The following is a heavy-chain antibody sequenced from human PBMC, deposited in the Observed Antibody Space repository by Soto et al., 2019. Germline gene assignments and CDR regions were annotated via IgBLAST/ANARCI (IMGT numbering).Heavy chain of an antibody. J-gene: IGHJ6*02. Sequence: GGSLRLSCAASGFTFSSYSMNWVRQAPGKGLEWVSSISSSSSYIYHAETVKGRFTISRDNAKNLLYLQMNSLRAEDTAVYYCARLRGTTPLTYYYYGMDVWGQGTTVTVSS. CDR2: ISSSSSYI. CDR1: GFTFSSYS. V-gene: IGHV3-21*01. D-gene: IGHD3-16*01. CDR3: ARLRGTTPLTYYYYGMDV.